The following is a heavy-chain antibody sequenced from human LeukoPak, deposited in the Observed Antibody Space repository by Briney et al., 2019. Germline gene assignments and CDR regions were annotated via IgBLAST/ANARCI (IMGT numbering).Heavy chain of an antibody. CDR1: GFTVSHNF. CDR2: IRIGGTR. D-gene: IGHD3-16*01. V-gene: IGHV3-53*01. Sequence: PGGSLGLSCVASGFTVSHNFMDWVRQAPGKGLEWVSTIRIGGTRDYADSVKGRFIISRDNSKNTLYLQMNNLRVEDTAVYYCAREPSHDSYYDFWGHGTLVTVSS. J-gene: IGHJ4*01. CDR3: AREPSHDSYYDF.